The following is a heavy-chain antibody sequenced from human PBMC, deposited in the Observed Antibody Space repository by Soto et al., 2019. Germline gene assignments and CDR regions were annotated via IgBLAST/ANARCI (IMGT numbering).Heavy chain of an antibody. CDR2: TNPNTGNT. Sequence: GASVKVSCKASGYMFTSYDINWVRQASGQGLEWMGWTNPNTGNTGPAQKLQGRVTMTTDTSTSTAYMELRSLRSDDTAVYYCARVLRPPYRRFDYWGQGTLVTVSS. D-gene: IGHD3-16*01. J-gene: IGHJ4*02. CDR1: GYMFTSYD. CDR3: ARVLRPPYRRFDY. V-gene: IGHV1-8*01.